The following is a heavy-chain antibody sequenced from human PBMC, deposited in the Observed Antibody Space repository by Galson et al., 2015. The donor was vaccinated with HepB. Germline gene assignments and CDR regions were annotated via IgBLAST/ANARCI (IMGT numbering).Heavy chain of an antibody. CDR3: ARSDYIWGSYRPDAFDI. CDR1: GYTFTSYA. Sequence: SVKVSCKASGYTFTSYAMNWVRQAPGQGLEWMGWINTNTGNPTYAQGFTGRFVFSLDTSVSTAYLQISSLKAEDTAVYYCARSDYIWGSYRPDAFDIWGQGTMVSVSS. J-gene: IGHJ3*02. V-gene: IGHV7-4-1*02. CDR2: INTNTGNP. D-gene: IGHD3-16*02.